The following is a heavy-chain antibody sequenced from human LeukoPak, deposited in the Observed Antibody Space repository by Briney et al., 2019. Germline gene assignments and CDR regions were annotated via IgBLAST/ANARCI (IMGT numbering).Heavy chain of an antibody. CDR1: GYTFTSYY. Sequence: GASVKVSCKASGYTFTSYYMHWVRQAPGQGLEWMGIINPSGGSTSYAQKFQGRVTMTRDMSTSTVYMELSSLRSEDTAVYYCARAQAAVAGTVWFDPWGQGTLVTVSS. V-gene: IGHV1-46*01. J-gene: IGHJ5*02. CDR3: ARAQAAVAGTVWFDP. D-gene: IGHD6-19*01. CDR2: INPSGGST.